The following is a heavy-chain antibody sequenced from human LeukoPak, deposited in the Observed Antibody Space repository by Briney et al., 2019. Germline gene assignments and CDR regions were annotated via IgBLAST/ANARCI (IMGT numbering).Heavy chain of an antibody. CDR3: AKGAFDV. J-gene: IGHJ3*01. Sequence: GGSLRLSCAASGFTFSNYAMAWVRQAPGKGREWISTIRNSGEATYYSDYVRGRFTISRDSSKHSLYLHMTSLRDEDTALYYCAKGAFDVWGQGTVVIVSS. V-gene: IGHV3-23*01. CDR2: IRNSGEAT. CDR1: GFTFSNYA.